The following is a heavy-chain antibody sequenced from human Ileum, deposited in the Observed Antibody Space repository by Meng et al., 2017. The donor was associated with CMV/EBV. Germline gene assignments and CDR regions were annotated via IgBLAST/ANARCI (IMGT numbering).Heavy chain of an antibody. Sequence: GESLKFSCAASGFTFSNYWMSWVRQAPGKGLEWVANIKQDGSEQYYVDSVKGRFTISRDNAKNSLYLEMNSLRAEDTAVYYCARGKLGIDYWGQGTLVTVSS. V-gene: IGHV3-7*01. J-gene: IGHJ4*02. D-gene: IGHD7-27*01. CDR2: IKQDGSEQ. CDR3: ARGKLGIDY. CDR1: GFTFSNYW.